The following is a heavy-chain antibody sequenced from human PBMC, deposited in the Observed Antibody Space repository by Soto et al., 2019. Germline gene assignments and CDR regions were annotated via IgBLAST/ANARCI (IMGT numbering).Heavy chain of an antibody. CDR1: GFRFSDYE. Sequence: EVQLMESGGGLVQPGGTLRLSCATSGFRFSDYEMNWVRQAPGKGLEWVAYILSIGTTIYYTDSVKGRFTISRDNTKSTLYLQVDSLRPEDAAVYYCARDPKTSGGQHWAFNYFDSWGQGTLVTVSS. D-gene: IGHD7-27*01. CDR3: ARDPKTSGGQHWAFNYFDS. J-gene: IGHJ4*02. V-gene: IGHV3-48*03. CDR2: ILSIGTTI.